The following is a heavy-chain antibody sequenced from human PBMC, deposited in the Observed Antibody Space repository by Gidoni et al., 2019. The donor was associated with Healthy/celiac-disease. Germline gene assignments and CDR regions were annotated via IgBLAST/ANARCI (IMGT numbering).Heavy chain of an antibody. Sequence: QVTLKESGPVLVKPTETLTLTCTVSGFSLSNARMGLSWIRQPPGKALEWLAHIFSNDEKSYSTSLKSRLTISKDTSKSQVVLTMTNMDPVDTATYYCARAPGGYCSSTSCPTYYYYGMDVWGQGTTVTVSS. CDR1: GFSLSNARMG. CDR2: IFSNDEK. D-gene: IGHD2-2*01. J-gene: IGHJ6*02. CDR3: ARAPGGYCSSTSCPTYYYYGMDV. V-gene: IGHV2-26*01.